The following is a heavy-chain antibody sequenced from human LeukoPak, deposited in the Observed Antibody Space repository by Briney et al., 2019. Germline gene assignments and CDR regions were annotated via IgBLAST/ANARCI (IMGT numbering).Heavy chain of an antibody. V-gene: IGHV4-39*01. CDR1: GGSISSYY. CDR3: ARSTYDSSGYYYFDY. D-gene: IGHD3-22*01. Sequence: SETLSLTCTVSGGSISSYYWGWIRQPPGKGLEWIGSIYYSGSTYYNPSLKSRVTISVDTSKNQFSLKLSSVTAADTAVYYCARSTYDSSGYYYFDYWGQGTLVTVSP. CDR2: IYYSGST. J-gene: IGHJ4*02.